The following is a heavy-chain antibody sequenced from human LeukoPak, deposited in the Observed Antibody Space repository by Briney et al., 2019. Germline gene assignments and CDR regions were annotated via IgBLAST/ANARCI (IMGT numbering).Heavy chain of an antibody. D-gene: IGHD3-10*01. CDR2: ISSSGSTI. V-gene: IGHV3-48*03. J-gene: IGHJ4*02. CDR1: GFTFSSYE. Sequence: GGSLRLSCAASGFTFSSYEMNWVRQAPGKGLEWVSYISSSGSTIYYADSVKGRFTISRDNATKSLYLQMDSLRAEDTAVYYCARDGGDYGSGSYYAYWGQGTLVTVSS. CDR3: ARDGGDYGSGSYYAY.